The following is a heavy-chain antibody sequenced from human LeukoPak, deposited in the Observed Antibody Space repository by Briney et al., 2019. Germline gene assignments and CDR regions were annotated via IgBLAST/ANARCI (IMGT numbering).Heavy chain of an antibody. D-gene: IGHD3-9*01. Sequence: GASVKVSCKASGYTFTNYYIHWVRQAPGRGLEWLGVINPRGGSTGYAQKFQGRVTMTGDTSTSTVYMGLSSLRSEDTAVYYCAREGLTRRTDLDYWGQGTLVTVSS. CDR3: AREGLTRRTDLDY. J-gene: IGHJ4*02. CDR1: GYTFTNYY. CDR2: INPRGGST. V-gene: IGHV1-46*01.